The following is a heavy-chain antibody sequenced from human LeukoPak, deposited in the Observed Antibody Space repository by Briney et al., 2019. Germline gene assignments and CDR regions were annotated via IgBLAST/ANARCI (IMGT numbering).Heavy chain of an antibody. D-gene: IGHD6-13*01. CDR3: ARDYPPKGSSSWYFYYYGMDV. CDR2: ISAYNGNT. Sequence: GASVKVSCKASGYTFTSYGISWVRQAPGQGLEWMGWISAYNGNTNYAQKLQGRVTMTTDTSTSTAYMELRSLRSDDTAVYYCARDYPPKGSSSWYFYYYGMDVWGQGTTVTVSS. V-gene: IGHV1-18*01. J-gene: IGHJ6*02. CDR1: GYTFTSYG.